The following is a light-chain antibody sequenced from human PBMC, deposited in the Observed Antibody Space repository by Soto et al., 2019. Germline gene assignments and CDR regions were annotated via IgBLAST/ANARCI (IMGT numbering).Light chain of an antibody. CDR3: SSYTSSSTLDYWV. Sequence: QSVLTQPASVSGSPGQSITISCTGTSSDVGGYNYVSWYQQHPGKAPKLMIYDVSNRPSGVSNRFSGSKSGNTASLTISGLQAEDEADYYCSSYTSSSTLDYWVFGGGTQLTVL. CDR2: DVS. CDR1: SSDVGGYNY. V-gene: IGLV2-14*01. J-gene: IGLJ3*02.